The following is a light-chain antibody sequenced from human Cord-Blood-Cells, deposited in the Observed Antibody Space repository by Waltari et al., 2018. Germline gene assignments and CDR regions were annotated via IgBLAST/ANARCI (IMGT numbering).Light chain of an antibody. J-gene: IGKJ3*01. Sequence: MIQFPSSLFAYVGDRVTITCQASQYISYYLNWYQQKPGKAPKLLIYDASNLETGLPSRFSGSVSGTDFTFTISSLQPEDIATYYCLQYDNLPLFTFGPGTKVYIK. V-gene: IGKV1-33*01. CDR3: LQYDNLPLFT. CDR1: QYISYY. CDR2: DAS.